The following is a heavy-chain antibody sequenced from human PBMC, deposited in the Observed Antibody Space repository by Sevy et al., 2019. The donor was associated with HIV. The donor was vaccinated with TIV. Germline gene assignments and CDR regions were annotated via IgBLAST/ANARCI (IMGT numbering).Heavy chain of an antibody. Sequence: SETLSLTCTVSGGSISSGGYYWSWIRQHPGKGLEWIGYIYYSGSTYYNPSLKSRVTISVDTSKNQFSLKLSSVTAAEPAVYYCARAVDVPYYYGSGSYGYFDYWGQGTLVTVSS. J-gene: IGHJ4*02. CDR3: ARAVDVPYYYGSGSYGYFDY. CDR1: GGSISSGGYY. V-gene: IGHV4-31*03. CDR2: IYYSGST. D-gene: IGHD3-10*01.